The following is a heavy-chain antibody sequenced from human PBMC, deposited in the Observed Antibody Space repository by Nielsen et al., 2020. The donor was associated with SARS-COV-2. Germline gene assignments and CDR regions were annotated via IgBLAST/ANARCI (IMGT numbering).Heavy chain of an antibody. CDR3: ARDPGSSWYGYYYYGMDV. D-gene: IGHD6-13*01. V-gene: IGHV3-7*01. J-gene: IGHJ6*02. Sequence: WIRQPPGKGLEWVANIKEDATEKYYVDSVKGRFTISRDNAKNSLYLQMNSLRAEDTAVYYCARDPGSSWYGYYYYGMDVWGQGTTVTVSS. CDR2: IKEDATEK.